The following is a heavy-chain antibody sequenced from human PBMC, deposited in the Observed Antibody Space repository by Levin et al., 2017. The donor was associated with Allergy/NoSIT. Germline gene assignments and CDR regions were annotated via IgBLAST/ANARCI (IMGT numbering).Heavy chain of an antibody. J-gene: IGHJ6*02. CDR3: AKSRDYGKYLWYYYGLDV. Sequence: GESLKISCAASGLTFNSYAMSWVRQAPGKGLEWVSISSGSGRKTHYADSVKGRFTISRDNSKNTLYLQMNSLRADDTAVYYCAKSRDYGKYLWYYYGLDVWGQGTTVLVSS. CDR2: SSGSGRKT. D-gene: IGHD5-24*01. V-gene: IGHV3-23*01. CDR1: GLTFNSYA.